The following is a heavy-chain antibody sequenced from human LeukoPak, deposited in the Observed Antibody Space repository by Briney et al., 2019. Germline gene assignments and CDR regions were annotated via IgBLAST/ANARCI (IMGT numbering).Heavy chain of an antibody. CDR2: INPSGGST. CDR3: ARPRARGWFDP. CDR1: GYTFTSYY. V-gene: IGHV1-46*01. Sequence: GASVKVSCKASGYTFTSYYIHWVRQAPGQGLEWMGIINPSGGSTTYAQKFQGRVTMTRDTSTSTVYMELSSLRSDDTAVYYCARPRARGWFDPWGQGTLVTFSS. J-gene: IGHJ5*02.